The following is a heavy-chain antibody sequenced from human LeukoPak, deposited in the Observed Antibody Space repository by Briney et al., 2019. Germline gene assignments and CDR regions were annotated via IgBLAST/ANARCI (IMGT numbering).Heavy chain of an antibody. J-gene: IGHJ3*02. CDR1: GFTFSNAW. Sequence: NPGGSLRLSCAASGFTFSNAWMSWVRQAPGKGLEWVGRIKSKTDSGTTDYAAPVKGRFTISRDDSKNTLYLQMNSLKTEDTAVYYCTTDLDYYDSSGYPIDIWGQGTMVTVSS. V-gene: IGHV3-15*01. CDR2: IKSKTDSGTT. D-gene: IGHD3-22*01. CDR3: TTDLDYYDSSGYPIDI.